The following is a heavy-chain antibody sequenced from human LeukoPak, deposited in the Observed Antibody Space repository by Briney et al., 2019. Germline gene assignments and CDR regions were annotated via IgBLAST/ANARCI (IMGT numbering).Heavy chain of an antibody. Sequence: PSETLSLTCTVSGDFITAYYWSWIRQAPGKGLEWIGYVYYSGKTEYNPSLRSRVTISLEMSNHQFSLKLTSVTAADTAVYYCARHYCSGGSCYSNWFDPWGQGTLVTVSS. J-gene: IGHJ5*02. V-gene: IGHV4-59*01. D-gene: IGHD2-15*01. CDR2: VYYSGKT. CDR3: ARHYCSGGSCYSNWFDP. CDR1: GDFITAYY.